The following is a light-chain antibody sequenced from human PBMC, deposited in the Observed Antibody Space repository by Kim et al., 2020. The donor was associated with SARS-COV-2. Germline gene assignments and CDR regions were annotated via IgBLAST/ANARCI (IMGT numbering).Light chain of an antibody. J-gene: IGLJ3*02. Sequence: GQRVTISCSGSSSNIGSTYIYWYQQLPGKAPKLLIYRNNQRPSGVPDRFSGSKSGTAGSLAISGLRSEDEADYYCAAWDDSLNGRVFGGGTKLTVL. V-gene: IGLV1-47*01. CDR2: RNN. CDR1: SSNIGSTY. CDR3: AAWDDSLNGRV.